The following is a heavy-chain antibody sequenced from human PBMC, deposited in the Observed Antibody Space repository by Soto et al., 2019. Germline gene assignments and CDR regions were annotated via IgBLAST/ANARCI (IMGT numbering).Heavy chain of an antibody. J-gene: IGHJ5*02. CDR3: ARNGNRYCSGGSCYSGDWFDP. Sequence: QVQLQQWGAGLLKPSETLSLTCAVYGGSFRGYYWSWIRQPPGKGLEWMGEINHSGSTNYNPSLKSRVTIAVDTSKNQFSLKLSSVTAADTAVYYCARNGNRYCSGGSCYSGDWFDPWGQGTLVTVSS. CDR1: GGSFRGYY. D-gene: IGHD2-15*01. V-gene: IGHV4-34*01. CDR2: INHSGST.